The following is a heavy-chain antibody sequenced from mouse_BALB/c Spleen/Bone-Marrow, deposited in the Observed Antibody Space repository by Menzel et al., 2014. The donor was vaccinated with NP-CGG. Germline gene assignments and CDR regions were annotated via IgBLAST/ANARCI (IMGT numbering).Heavy chain of an antibody. CDR3: ARKSHYYGYYYAMDY. CDR2: IWSGGST. V-gene: IGHV2-2*02. CDR1: GFSLTSYG. D-gene: IGHD1-2*01. Sequence: VKVVESGPGLVQPSQSLSITCTVSGFSLTSYGVHWVRQSPGKGLEWLGVIWSGGSTDYNAAFISRLSISKDNSKSQVVFKMNSLQANDTAIYYCARKSHYYGYYYAMDYWGQGTSVTVSA. J-gene: IGHJ4*01.